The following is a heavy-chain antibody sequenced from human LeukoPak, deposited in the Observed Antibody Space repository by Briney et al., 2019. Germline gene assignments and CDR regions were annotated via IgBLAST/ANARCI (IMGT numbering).Heavy chain of an antibody. J-gene: IGHJ6*02. V-gene: IGHV4-34*01. CDR3: ARGLGVAARPSYYGMDV. CDR2: INHSGST. CDR1: GGSFSGYY. D-gene: IGHD6-6*01. Sequence: PSETLSLTCAVYGGSFSGYYWSWIRQPAGKGLEWIGEINHSGSTNYNPSLKSRVTISVDTSKNQFSLKLSSVTAADTAVYYCARGLGVAARPSYYGMDVWGQGTSVTVSS.